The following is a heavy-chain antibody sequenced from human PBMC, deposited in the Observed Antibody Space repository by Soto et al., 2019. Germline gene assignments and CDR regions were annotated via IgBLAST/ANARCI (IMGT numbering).Heavy chain of an antibody. J-gene: IGHJ4*02. Sequence: EVQLLESGGGLVQPGGSLRLSCAASGFTFSSYAMSWVRQAPGKGLEWVSAISGSGGSTYYADSVKGRFTISRDNAKNTLYLEMNSVRAEDTAVYYCANSYDILSGYYPDDWGQGTLVTVSS. D-gene: IGHD3-9*01. CDR2: ISGSGGST. V-gene: IGHV3-23*01. CDR1: GFTFSSYA. CDR3: ANSYDILSGYYPDD.